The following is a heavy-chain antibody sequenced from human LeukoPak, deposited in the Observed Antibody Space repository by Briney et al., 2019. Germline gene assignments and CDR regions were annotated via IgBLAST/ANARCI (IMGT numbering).Heavy chain of an antibody. CDR2: IYYSGST. J-gene: IGHJ4*02. CDR3: ARWTSRIDYGDYFDY. D-gene: IGHD4-17*01. Sequence: KSSETLSLTCTVSGGSISSYYWSWIRQPAGKGLEWIGYIYYSGSTNYNPSLKSRVTILVDTSKNQFSLKLRSVTAADTAVYYCARWTSRIDYGDYFDYWGQGTLVTVSS. CDR1: GGSISSYY. V-gene: IGHV4-59*12.